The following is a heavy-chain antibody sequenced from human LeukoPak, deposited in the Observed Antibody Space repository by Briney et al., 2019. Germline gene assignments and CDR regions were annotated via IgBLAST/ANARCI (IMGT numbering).Heavy chain of an antibody. J-gene: IGHJ4*02. CDR1: GYTFTSYG. CDR3: ARTMGRMRIQLTGENFDY. D-gene: IGHD5-18*01. Sequence: ASVKVSCKASGYTFTSYGISWVRQAPGQGLEWMGWISAYNGNTNYAQKLQGRVTMTTDTSTSTAYMELRSLRSDDTAVYYCARTMGRMRIQLTGENFDYWGQGTLVTVSS. CDR2: ISAYNGNT. V-gene: IGHV1-18*01.